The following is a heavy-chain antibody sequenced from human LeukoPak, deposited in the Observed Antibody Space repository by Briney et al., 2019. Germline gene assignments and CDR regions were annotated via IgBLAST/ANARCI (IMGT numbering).Heavy chain of an antibody. J-gene: IGHJ4*02. D-gene: IGHD2-21*02. CDR3: VRDLLMTDQDF. Sequence: GSSLRLSCVASGFSFDGFALYWVRQAPGKGPEWVALISWDATNEYYADSVRGRFTISRDNSKNTLFLQMNSLRHEDTAVYYCVRDLLMTDQDFWGQGTLVTVSS. V-gene: IGHV3-30*01. CDR2: ISWDATNE. CDR1: GFSFDGFA.